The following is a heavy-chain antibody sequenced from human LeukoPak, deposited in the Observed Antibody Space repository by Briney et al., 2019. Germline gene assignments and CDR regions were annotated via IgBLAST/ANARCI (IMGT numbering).Heavy chain of an antibody. CDR1: GFTFSSYA. CDR3: AKLPYFAYFDY. Sequence: GGSLRLSCVASGFTFSSYAMNWVRQAPGKGLEWDSAISGSGGSIYYADSVKGRLTISTDNSKNTLYLQMNSLRAEDTAVYHCAKLPYFAYFDYWGQGTLVSVSS. J-gene: IGHJ4*02. D-gene: IGHD3-9*01. V-gene: IGHV3-23*01. CDR2: ISGSGGSI.